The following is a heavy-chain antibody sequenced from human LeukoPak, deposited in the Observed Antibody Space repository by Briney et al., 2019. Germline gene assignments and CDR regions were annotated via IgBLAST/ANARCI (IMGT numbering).Heavy chain of an antibody. CDR3: ARDRAYCSSTSCYLKRGVDY. Sequence: PSETLSLTCAVYGGSFSGYYWSWIRQPPGKGLEWIGEINHSGSTNYNPSLKSRVTISVDTSKNQFSLKLSSVTAADTAVYYCARDRAYCSSTSCYLKRGVDYWGQGTLVTVSS. D-gene: IGHD2-2*01. CDR1: GGSFSGYY. J-gene: IGHJ4*02. V-gene: IGHV4-34*01. CDR2: INHSGST.